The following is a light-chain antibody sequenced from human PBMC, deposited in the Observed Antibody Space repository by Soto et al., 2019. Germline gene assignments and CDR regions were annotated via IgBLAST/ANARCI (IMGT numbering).Light chain of an antibody. V-gene: IGKV1-5*03. CDR3: QQYDSDSST. J-gene: IGKJ2*01. CDR2: EAS. CDR1: QSINNW. Sequence: DIQMTQSPSTLSASVGDRVTITCRASQSINNWLAWYQQKPGKAPKLLIYEASSLLSGVPSRFSGSGSGTEFTLTINSLQPDDFAAYYCQQYDSDSSTFGQGTKXDI.